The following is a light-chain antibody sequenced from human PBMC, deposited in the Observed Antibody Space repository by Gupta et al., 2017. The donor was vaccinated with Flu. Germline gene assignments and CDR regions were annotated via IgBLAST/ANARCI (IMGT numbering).Light chain of an antibody. J-gene: IGLJ2*01. Sequence: SYELTQPPSVSVAPGQTAEIPCGGNSIGRKSVHWYQQKPGQAPVVVVYDEINRPSGILARFSGSTSGNTATLAITRAEAGDEADYYCLAWDSGSDQQVFGGGTKVTVL. CDR1: SIGRKS. CDR2: DEI. V-gene: IGLV3-21*02. CDR3: LAWDSGSDQQV.